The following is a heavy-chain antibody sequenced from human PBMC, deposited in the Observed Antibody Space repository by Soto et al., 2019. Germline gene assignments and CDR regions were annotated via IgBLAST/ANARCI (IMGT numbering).Heavy chain of an antibody. CDR3: AGARLSQTFRVDY. D-gene: IGHD3-16*02. Sequence: ASVKVSYKASGYTFTSYAMHWVRQAPGQRLEWMGWINAGNGNTKYSQKFQGRVTITRDTSASTAYMELSSLRSEDTAVYYCAGARLSQTFRVDYWGQGTLVTVSS. CDR1: GYTFTSYA. V-gene: IGHV1-3*01. CDR2: INAGNGNT. J-gene: IGHJ4*02.